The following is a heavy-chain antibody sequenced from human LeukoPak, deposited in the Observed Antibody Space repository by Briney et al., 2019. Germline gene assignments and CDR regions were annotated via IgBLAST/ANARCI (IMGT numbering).Heavy chain of an antibody. J-gene: IGHJ5*02. Sequence: PGETLSLPCTVSGYSISSGYYWGWIRQPPGTGLEWVGRIFPSGSTYHTPSLTSRVTIPVDTSKTHFSPRLNSVTAADTAVYYCARLTPSYSSSNPWFDPWGQGTLVTVSS. D-gene: IGHD6-6*01. V-gene: IGHV4-38-2*02. CDR3: ARLTPSYSSSNPWFDP. CDR1: GYSISSGYY. CDR2: IFPSGST.